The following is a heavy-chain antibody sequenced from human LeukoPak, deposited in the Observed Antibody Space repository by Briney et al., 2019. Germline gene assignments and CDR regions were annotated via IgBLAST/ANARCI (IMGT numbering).Heavy chain of an antibody. Sequence: SETLSLTCAVYGGSFSGYYWSWIRQPPGKGLEWIGEINHSGSTNYNPSLKSRVTISVDTSKNQFSLKLSSVTAADTAVYYCARGLGDFDWLLHLPYYFDYWGQGTLVTVSS. V-gene: IGHV4-34*01. J-gene: IGHJ4*02. CDR2: INHSGST. CDR3: ARGLGDFDWLLHLPYYFDY. CDR1: GGSFSGYY. D-gene: IGHD3-9*01.